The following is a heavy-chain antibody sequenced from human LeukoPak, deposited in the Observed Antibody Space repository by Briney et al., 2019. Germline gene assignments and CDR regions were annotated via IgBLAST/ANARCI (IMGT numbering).Heavy chain of an antibody. CDR1: GGTFSSYA. J-gene: IGHJ4*02. CDR3: ARALAYCGGDCAASFDY. Sequence: SVKVSCKASGGTFSSYAISWVRQAPGQGLEWMGGIIPIFGTANYAQKFQGRVTITADESTSTTYMELSSLRSEDTAVYYCARALAYCGGDCAASFDYWGQGTLVTVSS. D-gene: IGHD2-21*02. V-gene: IGHV1-69*13. CDR2: IIPIFGTA.